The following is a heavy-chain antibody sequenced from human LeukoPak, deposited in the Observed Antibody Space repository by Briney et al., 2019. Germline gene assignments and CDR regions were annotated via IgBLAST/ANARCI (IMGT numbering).Heavy chain of an antibody. D-gene: IGHD3-16*01. J-gene: IGHJ4*02. CDR2: IYHSGST. V-gene: IGHV4-4*02. Sequence: SGTLSLTCAVSGGSISSSNWWSWVRQPPGKGLEWIGEIYHSGSTNYNPSLKSRVTISVDKSKNQFSLRLSSVTAADTAVYYCASPREGAETFDYWGQGTLVTVSS. CDR3: ASPREGAETFDY. CDR1: GGSISSSNW.